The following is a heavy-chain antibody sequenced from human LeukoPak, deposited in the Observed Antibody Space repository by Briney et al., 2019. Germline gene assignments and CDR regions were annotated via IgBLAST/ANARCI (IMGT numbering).Heavy chain of an antibody. CDR3: AKDFCMATRLCFDF. V-gene: IGHV3-23*01. J-gene: IGHJ4*02. D-gene: IGHD5-12*01. Sequence: GGSLRLSCAASGFIFSSYAMSWVRQAPGKGLEWVSAISGSGDITYYTDSVKGRFTISRDNSKNTLYLQMNSLRAEDAAVYYCAKDFCMATRLCFDFWGQGTLVTVSS. CDR1: GFIFSSYA. CDR2: ISGSGDIT.